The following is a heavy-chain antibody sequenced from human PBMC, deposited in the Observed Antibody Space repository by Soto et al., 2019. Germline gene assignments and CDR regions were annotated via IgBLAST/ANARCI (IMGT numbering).Heavy chain of an antibody. CDR3: ARDKYTGVFDY. CDR1: GGSFSGYS. Sequence: QVQLQQWGAGLLKPSETLSLTCAVYGGSFSGYSWTWIRQPPGTGLEWIGEINHSGSTNYNPSLMSRVTHSVDTSTNEFSLKLTSVTAVDAGVNYCARDKYTGVFDYWGQGTLVTVSS. D-gene: IGHD5-12*01. J-gene: IGHJ4*02. CDR2: INHSGST. V-gene: IGHV4-34*01.